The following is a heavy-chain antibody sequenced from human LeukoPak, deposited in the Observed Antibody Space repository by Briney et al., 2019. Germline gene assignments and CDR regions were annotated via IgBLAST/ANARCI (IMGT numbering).Heavy chain of an antibody. J-gene: IGHJ5*02. Sequence: ASVKVSCKASGYTFTGYYMHWVRQAPGQGLEWMGWIKPNSGGTNYAQKFQGRVTLTRAMSTSTDYLELSSLRSEDTAVWYCARDSLVRDETCWFNAWGQGTLVTVSS. CDR3: ARDSLVRDETCWFNA. CDR2: IKPNSGGT. CDR1: GYTFTGYY. V-gene: IGHV1-2*02. D-gene: IGHD3-16*01.